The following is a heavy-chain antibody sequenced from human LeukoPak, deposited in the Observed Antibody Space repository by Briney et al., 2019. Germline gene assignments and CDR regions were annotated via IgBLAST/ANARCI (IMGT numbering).Heavy chain of an antibody. CDR1: GFTFSSYG. J-gene: IGHJ6*02. CDR3: AKEREVYYDFWSGHYYYYGMDV. Sequence: GRSLRLSCAASGFTFSSYGMHWVRRAPGKGLEWVEVISYDGSNKYYADSVKGRFTISRDNSKNTLYLQMNSLRAEDTAVYYCAKEREVYYDFWSGHYYYYGMDVWGQGTTVTVSS. V-gene: IGHV3-30*18. D-gene: IGHD3-3*01. CDR2: ISYDGSNK.